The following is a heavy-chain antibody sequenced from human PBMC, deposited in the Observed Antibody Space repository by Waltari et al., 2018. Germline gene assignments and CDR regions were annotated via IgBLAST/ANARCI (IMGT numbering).Heavy chain of an antibody. CDR2: IIHSGGS. V-gene: IGHV4-34*01. CDR3: ARGTHEFGDY. J-gene: IGHJ4*02. CDR1: GGSFSDYY. Sequence: QVQLQQWGAGLLKPSETLSLTCAVYGGSFSDYYWTWIRQPPGKGLEWIGEIIHSGGSNYNPSLKSRVTISVDTSKNLFSLKVNSVTAADTAVYYCARGTHEFGDYWGQGTPVTVSS. D-gene: IGHD3-16*01.